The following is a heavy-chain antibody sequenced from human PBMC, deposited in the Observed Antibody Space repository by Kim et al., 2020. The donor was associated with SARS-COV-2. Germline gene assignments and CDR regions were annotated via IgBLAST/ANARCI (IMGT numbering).Heavy chain of an antibody. J-gene: IGHJ4*02. D-gene: IGHD3-10*01. CDR1: GFTFSSYS. CDR3: ARDLLSWFGAYGSGSSNFDY. Sequence: GGSLRLSCAASGFTFSSYSMNWVRQAPGKGLEWVSYISSSSSTIYYADSVKGRFTISRDNAKNSLYLQMNSLRDEDTAVYYCARDLLSWFGAYGSGSSNFDYWGQGTLVTVSS. V-gene: IGHV3-48*02. CDR2: ISSSSSTI.